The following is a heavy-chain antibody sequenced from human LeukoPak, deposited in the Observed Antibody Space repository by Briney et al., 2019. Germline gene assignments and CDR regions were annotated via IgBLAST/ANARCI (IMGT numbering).Heavy chain of an antibody. J-gene: IGHJ4*02. V-gene: IGHV3-48*04. CDR1: GFTFSSYS. D-gene: IGHD6-13*01. CDR3: ARDIVTAAEPAFDY. CDR2: ISSSSSTI. Sequence: GGSLRLSCAASGFTFSSYSMNWVRQAPGKGLEWVSYISSSSSTIYYADSVKGRFTISRDNAKNSLYLQMNSLRADDTAVYYCARDIVTAAEPAFDYWGQGTLVTVSS.